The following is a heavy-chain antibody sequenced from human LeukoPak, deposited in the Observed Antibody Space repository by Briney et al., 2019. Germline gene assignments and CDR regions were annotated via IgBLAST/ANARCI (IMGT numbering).Heavy chain of an antibody. CDR3: ARVRGDGYQVRYFDY. CDR2: IKQDGSEK. D-gene: IGHD5-24*01. V-gene: IGHV3-7*01. J-gene: IGHJ4*02. CDR1: GFTFSSYC. Sequence: GGSLRLSCAASGFTFSSYCMSWVRQAPGKGLEWVANIKQDGSEKYYVDSVKGRFTISRDNAKNSLYLQMNSLRAEDTAVYYCARVRGDGYQVRYFDYWGQGTLVTVSS.